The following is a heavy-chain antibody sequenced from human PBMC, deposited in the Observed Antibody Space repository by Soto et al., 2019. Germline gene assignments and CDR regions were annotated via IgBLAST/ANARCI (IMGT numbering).Heavy chain of an antibody. CDR2: IWYDGSNK. V-gene: IGHV3-33*01. CDR3: ARAKTLDYGDYVLFY. J-gene: IGHJ4*02. D-gene: IGHD4-17*01. Sequence: GRSLRLSCAASGFTFSSYAMHWVRQAPGKGLEWVAVIWYDGSNKYYADSVKGRFTISRDNSKNTLYLQMNSLRAEDTAVYYCARAKTLDYGDYVLFYWGQGT. CDR1: GFTFSSYA.